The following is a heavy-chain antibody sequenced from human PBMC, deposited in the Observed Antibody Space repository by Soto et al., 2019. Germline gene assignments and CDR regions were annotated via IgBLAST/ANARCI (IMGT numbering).Heavy chain of an antibody. CDR3: ASTTVGATRGDY. CDR2: INHSGST. V-gene: IGHV4-34*01. Sequence: QVQLQQWGAGLLKPSETLSLTCAVYGGSFSGYYWSWIRQPPGKGLEWIGEINHSGSTNYNPSLKSRVTISVDTSKNQFSLKLSSVTAADTAVYYCASTTVGATRGDYWGQGTLVTVSS. CDR1: GGSFSGYY. J-gene: IGHJ4*02. D-gene: IGHD1-26*01.